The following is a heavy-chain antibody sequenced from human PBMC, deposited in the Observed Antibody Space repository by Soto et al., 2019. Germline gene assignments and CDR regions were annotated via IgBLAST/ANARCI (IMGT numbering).Heavy chain of an antibody. CDR3: ARYVAALDY. D-gene: IGHD6-13*01. Sequence: QVNLVESGGNLVKPGGSLRLSCVASGFTFSDYYMTWIRQAPGKGLEWLSYMSDSGNTIYYADSVKGRFTISRDNAKNSLYLQMYNLRVDDSAVYYCARYVAALDYWGRGTVVTVSS. CDR2: MSDSGNTI. V-gene: IGHV3-11*01. J-gene: IGHJ4*02. CDR1: GFTFSDYY.